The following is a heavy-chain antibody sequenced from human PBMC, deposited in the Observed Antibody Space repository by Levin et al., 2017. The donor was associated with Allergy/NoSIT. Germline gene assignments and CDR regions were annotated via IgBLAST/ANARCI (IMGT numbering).Heavy chain of an antibody. CDR1: GGTFSSYA. Sequence: SVKVSCKASGGTFSSYAISWVRQAPGQGLEWMGGIIPIFGTANYAQKFQGRVTITADESTSTAYMELSSLRSEDTAVYYCAVGVDIVPKTYYGMDVWGQGTTVTVSS. D-gene: IGHD5-12*01. J-gene: IGHJ6*02. CDR3: AVGVDIVPKTYYGMDV. V-gene: IGHV1-69*13. CDR2: IIPIFGTA.